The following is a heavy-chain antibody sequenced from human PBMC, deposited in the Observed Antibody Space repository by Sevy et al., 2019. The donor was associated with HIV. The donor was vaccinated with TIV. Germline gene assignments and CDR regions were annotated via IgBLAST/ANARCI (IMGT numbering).Heavy chain of an antibody. D-gene: IGHD6-13*01. V-gene: IGHV4-30-4*01. Sequence: SETLSLTCTVSGGSISSGDYYWSWIRQPPGKGLEWIGYIYYSGSTYYNPSLKSRVTISVDTSKNQFSLKLSSVTAADTAVYYCAREGYSSTLVQNAFDIWGQGTMVTVSS. CDR3: AREGYSSTLVQNAFDI. J-gene: IGHJ3*02. CDR2: IYYSGST. CDR1: GGSISSGDYY.